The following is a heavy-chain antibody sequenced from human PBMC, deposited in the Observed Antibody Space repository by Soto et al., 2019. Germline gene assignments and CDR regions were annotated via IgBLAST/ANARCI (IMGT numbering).Heavy chain of an antibody. V-gene: IGHV3-21*01. J-gene: IGHJ4*02. Sequence: PGGSLRLSCTVSGFTFNNYGINWVRQAPGKGLEWVSSVSKSGYAYYSDSVKGRLIISRDNAKNSVSLQMNTLRVEDTAVYYCAREDSIIIPDVSDFWGQGTLVTVYS. CDR2: VSKSGYA. D-gene: IGHD3-22*01. CDR3: AREDSIIIPDVSDF. CDR1: GFTFNNYG.